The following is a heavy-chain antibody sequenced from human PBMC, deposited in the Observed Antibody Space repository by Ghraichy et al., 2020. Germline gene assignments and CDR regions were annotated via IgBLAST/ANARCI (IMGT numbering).Heavy chain of an antibody. CDR1: GGSISSGGYS. Sequence: LSLTCAVSGGSISSGGYSWSWIRQPPGKGLEWIGYIYHSGSTYYNPSLKSRVTISVDRSKNQFSLKLSSVTAADTAVYYCARAGGLGYCSGNSCFSLPDYWGRGTLVTVSS. D-gene: IGHD2-15*01. CDR2: IYHSGST. V-gene: IGHV4-30-2*01. CDR3: ARAGGLGYCSGNSCFSLPDY. J-gene: IGHJ4*02.